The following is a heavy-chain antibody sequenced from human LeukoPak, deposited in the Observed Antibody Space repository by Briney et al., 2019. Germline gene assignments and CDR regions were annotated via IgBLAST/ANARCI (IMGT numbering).Heavy chain of an antibody. J-gene: IGHJ4*02. Sequence: TGGSPRLSCAASGFTFSSYGMHWVRQAPGKGLEWVSAISGSGGSTYYADSVKGRFTISRDNSKNTLYLQMNSLRAEDTAVYYCARDWITDDYWGQGTLVTVSS. CDR1: GFTFSSYG. D-gene: IGHD3-16*01. CDR2: ISGSGGST. V-gene: IGHV3-23*01. CDR3: ARDWITDDY.